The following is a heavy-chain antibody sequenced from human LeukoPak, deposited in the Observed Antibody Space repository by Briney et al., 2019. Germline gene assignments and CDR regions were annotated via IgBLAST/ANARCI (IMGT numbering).Heavy chain of an antibody. D-gene: IGHD3-22*01. CDR3: ARRNYYDSSGYYLSDAFDI. CDR2: MNPNSGNT. V-gene: IGHV1-8*01. J-gene: IGHJ3*02. Sequence: ASVKVSCKASGYTFTSYDINWVRQATGQGLEWMRWMNPNSGNTGYAQKFQGRVTMTRNTSISTAYMELSSLRSDDTAVYYCARRNYYDSSGYYLSDAFDIWGQGTMVTVSS. CDR1: GYTFTSYD.